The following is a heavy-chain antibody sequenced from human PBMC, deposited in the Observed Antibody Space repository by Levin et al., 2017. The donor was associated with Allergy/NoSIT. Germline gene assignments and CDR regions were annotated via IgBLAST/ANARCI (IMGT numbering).Heavy chain of an antibody. CDR1: GFTFSTYG. CDR3: AKDPRASASIAPGDSVGYYSDY. J-gene: IGHJ4*02. V-gene: IGHV3-30*18. Sequence: GGSLRLSCAASGFTFSTYGMHWVRQAPGKGLEWVAVISYDGSITYFADSVKGRFTISRDNSKNTLYLQMNSLRAEDTAVYYCAKDPRASASIAPGDSVGYYSDYWGQGTLVAVSS. CDR2: ISYDGSIT. D-gene: IGHD6-13*01.